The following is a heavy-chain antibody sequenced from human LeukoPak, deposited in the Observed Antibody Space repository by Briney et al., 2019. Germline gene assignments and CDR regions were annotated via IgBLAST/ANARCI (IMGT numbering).Heavy chain of an antibody. Sequence: ASVKVSCKASGYTFTNYYMHWVRQAPGQGLEWMGIIDPSGGSTTYAQKFQGRVTMTRDTSTSTVYMELSGLRSEDTAVYYCARDVDATTASDCWGQGTLVTVSS. D-gene: IGHD4-11*01. CDR3: ARDVDATTASDC. V-gene: IGHV1-46*01. J-gene: IGHJ4*02. CDR2: IDPSGGST. CDR1: GYTFTNYY.